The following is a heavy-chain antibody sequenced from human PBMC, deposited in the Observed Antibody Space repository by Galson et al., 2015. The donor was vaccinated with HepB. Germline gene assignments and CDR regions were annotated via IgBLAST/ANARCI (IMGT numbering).Heavy chain of an antibody. J-gene: IGHJ5*01. CDR1: GFTFSTYW. Sequence: SLRLSCAASGFTFSTYWMHWVRQAPGKGPVWVSRTNGDGSNKDYVDSVKGRFTISRDNSKNILYLQMNSLRVEDTAVYYCARVGGGYGTFEYYLDSWGQGTLVTVYS. CDR2: TNGDGSNK. D-gene: IGHD2/OR15-2a*01. V-gene: IGHV3-74*01. CDR3: ARVGGGYGTFEYYLDS.